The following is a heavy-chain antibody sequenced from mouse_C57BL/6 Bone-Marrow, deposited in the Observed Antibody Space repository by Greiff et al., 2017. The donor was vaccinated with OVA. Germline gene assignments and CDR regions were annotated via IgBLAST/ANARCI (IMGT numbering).Heavy chain of an antibody. V-gene: IGHV1-81*01. Sequence: QVQLKQSGAELARPGASVKLSCKASGYTFTSSGISWVKQRTGQGLEWIGEIYPRSGNTYYNEKFKGKATLTADKSSSTAYMELRSLTSEDSAVYFCARSNCYWYFDVWGTGTTVTVSS. J-gene: IGHJ1*03. CDR2: IYPRSGNT. D-gene: IGHD4-1*01. CDR3: ARSNCYWYFDV. CDR1: GYTFTSSG.